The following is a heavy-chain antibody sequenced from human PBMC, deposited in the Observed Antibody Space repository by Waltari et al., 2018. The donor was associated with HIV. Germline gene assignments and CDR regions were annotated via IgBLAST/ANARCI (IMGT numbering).Heavy chain of an antibody. J-gene: IGHJ4*02. CDR2: IFHSGST. D-gene: IGHD6-19*01. V-gene: IGHV4-4*02. Sequence: QVQLQESGPGLVKPSGTLSLTCDVSGGSISSPNWWSWVRQSPERGLEWIGEIFHSGSTNYNPALKSRVIISVDKSRNQFTLKLSSVTAADTAVYYCVKEGGAVAGRFDYWGQGTLVTVSS. CDR3: VKEGGAVAGRFDY. CDR1: GGSISSPNW.